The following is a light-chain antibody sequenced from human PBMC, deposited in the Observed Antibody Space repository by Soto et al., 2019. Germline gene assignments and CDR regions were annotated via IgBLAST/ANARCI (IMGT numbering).Light chain of an antibody. CDR2: AAS. CDR1: QSISTY. V-gene: IGKV1-39*01. CDR3: QQSSSPPPHT. Sequence: DIQMTQSPSSLSASVGDRVTITCRARQSISTYLNWYQQKPGKAPKLLIYAASSLQSGVPSRFSGSGSGTDFTLTISSLQPEDFATYYCQQSSSPPPHTFGQGTKLEIQ. J-gene: IGKJ2*01.